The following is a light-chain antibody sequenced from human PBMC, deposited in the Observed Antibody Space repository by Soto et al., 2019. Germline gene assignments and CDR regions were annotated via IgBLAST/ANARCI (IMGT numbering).Light chain of an antibody. V-gene: IGLV2-14*03. Sequence: QSVLTQPASVSGSPGQSITISCTGTSSDIGGYNYVSWFQQHPGKAPKLLVYDVHNRPSGVSDRFSGSKSGNTASLTISGLQAEDEADYYCNSYTISSTLVFGGGTKLTVL. CDR2: DVH. CDR1: SSDIGGYNY. CDR3: NSYTISSTLV. J-gene: IGLJ3*02.